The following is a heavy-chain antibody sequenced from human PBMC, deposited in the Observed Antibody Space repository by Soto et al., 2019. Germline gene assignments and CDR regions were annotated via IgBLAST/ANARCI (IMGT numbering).Heavy chain of an antibody. CDR3: ARVVLWFGEQYNWFDP. J-gene: IGHJ5*02. CDR2: IYYSGNT. V-gene: IGHV4-59*08. Sequence: PSETLSLTCTVSGDSIRGYYWSWIRQPPGKGLEWIGYIYYSGNTNYNPSLKSRVTISIDTSKNQFSLKLSSVTAADTAVYYCARVVLWFGEQYNWFDPWGQGTLVTVSS. D-gene: IGHD3-10*01. CDR1: GDSIRGYY.